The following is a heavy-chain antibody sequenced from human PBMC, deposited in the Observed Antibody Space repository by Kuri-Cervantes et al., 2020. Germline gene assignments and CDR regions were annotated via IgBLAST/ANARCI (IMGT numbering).Heavy chain of an antibody. CDR3: ARDRGD. D-gene: IGHD3-3*01. J-gene: IGHJ4*02. CDR1: GFTFSNYA. V-gene: IGHV3-23*01. CDR2: ISTGHNS. Sequence: GESLKISCVASGFTFSNYAMSWARQAPGKGLEWVSVISTGHNSYSADSVKGRFTIPRDNSRTTLYLQMNSLRAEDTAVYYCARDRGDWGQGTLVTVSS.